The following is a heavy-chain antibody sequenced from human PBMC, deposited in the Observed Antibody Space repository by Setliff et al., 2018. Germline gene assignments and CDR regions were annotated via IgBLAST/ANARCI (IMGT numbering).Heavy chain of an antibody. V-gene: IGHV4-4*07. CDR3: ARGEGCSGWNLDTFEI. J-gene: IGHJ3*02. CDR2: IYIGGSA. CDR1: GGSISSYY. Sequence: PSETLSLTCTVSGGSISSYYWSWIRQPAGKGLEWIGHIYIGGSANYNPSLKSRVTMSIDTSKNQFSLKLNSVTAADTAVYYCARGEGCSGWNLDTFEIWGQGTTVTVSS. D-gene: IGHD6-19*01.